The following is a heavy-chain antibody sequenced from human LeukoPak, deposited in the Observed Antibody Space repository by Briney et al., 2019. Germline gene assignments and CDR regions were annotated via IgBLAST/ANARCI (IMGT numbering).Heavy chain of an antibody. CDR2: ISWDGGSA. V-gene: IGHV3-43D*03. Sequence: GGSLRLSCAASGFTFDDYAMHWVRQAPGKGLEWVSLISWDGGSAYYTDSVKGRFTISRDNSKNSLYLQMNSLRAEDTAVYYCARDWPGIAAAGLEGAFDIWGQGTMVTVSS. D-gene: IGHD6-13*01. CDR3: ARDWPGIAAAGLEGAFDI. J-gene: IGHJ3*02. CDR1: GFTFDDYA.